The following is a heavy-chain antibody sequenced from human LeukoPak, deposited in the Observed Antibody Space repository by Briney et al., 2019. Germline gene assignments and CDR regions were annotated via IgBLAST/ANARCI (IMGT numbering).Heavy chain of an antibody. V-gene: IGHV4-39*07. CDR3: ARDVAGNTFDY. J-gene: IGHJ4*02. Sequence: PSETLSLTCTVSGASISSGNYYWGWIRQPPGKGLEWLGSIYYSGDTYNNPPLKSRVTISVYTAKSQFSLRLTSMTAADTAVYYCARDVAGNTFDYWGQGTLVTVSS. CDR1: GASISSGNYY. CDR2: IYYSGDT. D-gene: IGHD5-12*01.